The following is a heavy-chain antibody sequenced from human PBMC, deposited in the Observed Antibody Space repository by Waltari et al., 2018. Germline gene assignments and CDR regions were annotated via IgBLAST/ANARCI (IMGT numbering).Heavy chain of an antibody. J-gene: IGHJ4*02. CDR1: GGYSRNHS. Sequence: VHLLESGQVVVKPSETLSLDCSGHGGYSRNHSWSCIRQPAGKGPEWIGRIYSSGTTDYNPSLKSRVTMSVDTPKNEFSLNLASVTAADTAVYYCARGPYCGGDCYLDSWGQGTLVTVSS. D-gene: IGHD2-21*01. V-gene: IGHV4-4*07. CDR3: ARGPYCGGDCYLDS. CDR2: IYSSGTT.